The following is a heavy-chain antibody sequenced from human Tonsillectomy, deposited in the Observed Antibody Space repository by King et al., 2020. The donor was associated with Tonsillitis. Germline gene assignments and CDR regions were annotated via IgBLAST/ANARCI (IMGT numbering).Heavy chain of an antibody. CDR1: GFTFRIYW. V-gene: IGHV3-74*01. Sequence: VQLVESGGGLVQPGGSLRLSCAASGFTFRIYWMHWVRQIPGKGLVWVSRVDTTGSSTTYADSVKGRFTISRDNAKNTLFLQMNDLRAEDTAVYYCARDQTVAGPSTFDYLGLGTLVTVSS. CDR2: VDTTGSST. CDR3: ARDQTVAGPSTFDY. D-gene: IGHD6-19*01. J-gene: IGHJ4*02.